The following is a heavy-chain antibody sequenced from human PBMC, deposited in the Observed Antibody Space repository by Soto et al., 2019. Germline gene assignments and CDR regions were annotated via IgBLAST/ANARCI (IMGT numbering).Heavy chain of an antibody. CDR3: ARSYSGYDYWFDP. CDR1: GGTFSSYA. CDR2: IIPIFGTA. J-gene: IGHJ5*02. Sequence: SVKVSCKASGGTFSSYAISWVRQAPGQGLEWMGGIIPIFGTANYAQKFQGRVTITADESTSTAYMELSSLRSEDTAVYYCARSYSGYDYWFDPWGQGTLVTVSS. D-gene: IGHD5-12*01. V-gene: IGHV1-69*13.